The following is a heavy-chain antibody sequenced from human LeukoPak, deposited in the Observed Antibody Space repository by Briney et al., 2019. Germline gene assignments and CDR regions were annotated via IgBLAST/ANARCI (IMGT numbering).Heavy chain of an antibody. Sequence: ASVKVSCKASGYTFTGYHMHWVRQAPGQGLEWMGWINPNSGGTNYAQKFQGRVTMTRDTSISTAYMELSRLRSDDTAVYYCARAAIVVVPAATPLYYYYMDVWGKGTTVSVSS. CDR2: INPNSGGT. CDR1: GYTFTGYH. D-gene: IGHD2-2*02. CDR3: ARAAIVVVPAATPLYYYYMDV. J-gene: IGHJ6*03. V-gene: IGHV1-2*02.